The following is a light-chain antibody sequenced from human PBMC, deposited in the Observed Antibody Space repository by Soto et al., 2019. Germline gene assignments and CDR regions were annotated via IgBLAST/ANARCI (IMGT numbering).Light chain of an antibody. CDR1: SSNIGAGYD. V-gene: IGLV1-40*01. Sequence: QPVLTQPPSVSGAPGQRVTISCTGSSSNIGAGYDVHWYQQLPGTAPKLLIYGNSNRPSGVPDRFSGSKSGTSASLAITGLQAEDEADYYCAAWDDSLSGWVFGGGTKVTVL. CDR3: AAWDDSLSGWV. J-gene: IGLJ3*02. CDR2: GNS.